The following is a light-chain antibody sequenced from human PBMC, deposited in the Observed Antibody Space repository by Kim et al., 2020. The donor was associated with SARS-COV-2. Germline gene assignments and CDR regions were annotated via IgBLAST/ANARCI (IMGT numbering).Light chain of an antibody. CDR2: GAS. Sequence: EKVMTQSPATLSVSPGERATLSCRASQSVSSNLAWYQQKPGQAPRLLIYGASTRATGVPARFSGSGSGTEFTLTISSLQSEDFAGYYCQQYDNWPSLTFGGGTKVDIK. J-gene: IGKJ4*01. V-gene: IGKV3-15*01. CDR1: QSVSSN. CDR3: QQYDNWPSLT.